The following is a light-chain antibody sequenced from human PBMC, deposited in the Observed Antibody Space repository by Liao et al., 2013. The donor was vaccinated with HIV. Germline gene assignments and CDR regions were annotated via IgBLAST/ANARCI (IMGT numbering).Light chain of an antibody. J-gene: IGLJ2*01. CDR3: QAWDRSADVV. CDR1: KLGNKN. V-gene: IGLV3-1*01. Sequence: SYELTQPPSVSVSPGQTASVTCSGDKLGNKNICWYQQKPGQSPVLVMYQNTKRPSGIPERFSGSNSGNTATLTISGTQAMDEADYFCQAWDRSADVVFGGGTKLTVL. CDR2: QNT.